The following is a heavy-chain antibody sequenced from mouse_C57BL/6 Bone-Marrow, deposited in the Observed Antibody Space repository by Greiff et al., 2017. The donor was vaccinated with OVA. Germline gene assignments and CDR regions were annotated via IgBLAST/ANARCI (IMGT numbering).Heavy chain of an antibody. V-gene: IGHV5-9*01. CDR3: ARPRYGYYAMDY. CDR2: ISGGGGNT. J-gene: IGHJ4*01. Sequence: EVMLVESGGGLVKPGGSLKLSCAASGFTFSSYTMSWVRQTPEKRLEWVATISGGGGNTYYPDSVKGRFTISRDNAKNTLYLQMSRLRSEDTALYYCARPRYGYYAMDYWGQGTSVTVSS. D-gene: IGHD1-2*01. CDR1: GFTFSSYT.